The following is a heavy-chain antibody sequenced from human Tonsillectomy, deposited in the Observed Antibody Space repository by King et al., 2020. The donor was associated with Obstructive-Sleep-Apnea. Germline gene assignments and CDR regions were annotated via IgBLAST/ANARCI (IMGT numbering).Heavy chain of an antibody. CDR3: TRAPGIMGARRFDP. D-gene: IGHD1-26*01. CDR1: GFSLSSGDFY. Sequence: MQLQESGTGLVKPSQTLSLTCSVSGFSLSSGDFYWSWIRQHPGKGLEWIGYMYFSGNTYKNPSLKSRVTMSVDTSKNQFSLRMSSVTAADTAVYYCTRAPGIMGARRFDPWGQGTLVTVSS. CDR2: MYFSGNT. V-gene: IGHV4-31*03. J-gene: IGHJ5*02.